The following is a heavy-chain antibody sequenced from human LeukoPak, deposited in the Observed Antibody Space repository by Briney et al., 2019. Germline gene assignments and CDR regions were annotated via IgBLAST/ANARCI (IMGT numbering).Heavy chain of an antibody. V-gene: IGHV3-21*01. CDR3: ARDDIVVVTATDTYYYYYYMDV. CDR2: ISSSSSYI. J-gene: IGHJ6*03. CDR1: GFTFSSYS. Sequence: GGSLRLSCAASGFTFSSYSMNWVRQAPGKGLEWVSSISSSSSYIYYADSVKGRFTISRDNAKNSLYLQMNSLRAKDTAVYYCARDDIVVVTATDTYYYYYYMDVWGKGTTVTVSS. D-gene: IGHD2-21*02.